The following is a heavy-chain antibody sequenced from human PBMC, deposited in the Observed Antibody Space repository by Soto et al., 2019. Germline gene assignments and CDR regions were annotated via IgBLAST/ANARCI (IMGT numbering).Heavy chain of an antibody. CDR3: AKGGYCSSTSCYGYGMDV. CDR1: GFTFSSYA. D-gene: IGHD2-2*01. CDR2: ISGSGGST. Sequence: GGSLRLSCAASGFTFSSYAMSWVRQAPGKGLEWVSAISGSGGSTYYADSVKGRFTISRDNSKSTLYLQMNSLRAEDTAVYYCAKGGYCSSTSCYGYGMDVWGQGTTVTVS. V-gene: IGHV3-23*01. J-gene: IGHJ6*02.